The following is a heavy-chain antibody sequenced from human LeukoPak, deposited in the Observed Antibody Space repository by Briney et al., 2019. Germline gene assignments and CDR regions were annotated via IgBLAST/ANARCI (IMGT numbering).Heavy chain of an antibody. Sequence: GGSLRLSCAASGFTFSSYGMHWVRQAPGKGLEWVAVIWYDGSNKYYADSVKGRFTISRDNSKNTLYLQMNSLRAEDTALYYCAKDGGDLRFLEWLPRGGFDPWGQGTLVTVSS. V-gene: IGHV3-33*06. CDR1: GFTFSSYG. J-gene: IGHJ5*02. CDR3: AKDGGDLRFLEWLPRGGFDP. CDR2: IWYDGSNK. D-gene: IGHD3-3*01.